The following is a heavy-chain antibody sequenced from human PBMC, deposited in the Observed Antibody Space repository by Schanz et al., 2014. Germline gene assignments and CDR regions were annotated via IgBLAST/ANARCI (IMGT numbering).Heavy chain of an antibody. D-gene: IGHD3-9*01. CDR2: ISRSSGRI. Sequence: EVQLVESGGGLVKPGGSLRLSCAGTGFTFSRYNMNWVRQAPGRGLEWVSSISRSSGRIYYSDSVKGRFTISRDNAKNSVYLQMNSLRAEDTAVYYCARVRYDILTDYYTEYYFDSWGQGTLVAVSS. V-gene: IGHV3-21*06. CDR1: GFTFSRYN. J-gene: IGHJ4*02. CDR3: ARVRYDILTDYYTEYYFDS.